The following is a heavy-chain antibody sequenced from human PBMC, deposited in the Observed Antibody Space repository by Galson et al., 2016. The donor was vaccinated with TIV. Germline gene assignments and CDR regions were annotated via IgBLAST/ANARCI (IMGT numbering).Heavy chain of an antibody. Sequence: ETLSLTCAVSGYSISRGFYWAWIRQPPRKGLEWMGTIYHGGSTYFNPSLKSRVAISVDTSKNQFSLKLTSVTASDTAVYYCARGTGFSYGFWYWGQGALVTVSS. V-gene: IGHV4-38-2*01. J-gene: IGHJ4*02. D-gene: IGHD5-18*01. CDR1: GYSISRGFY. CDR2: IYHGGST. CDR3: ARGTGFSYGFWY.